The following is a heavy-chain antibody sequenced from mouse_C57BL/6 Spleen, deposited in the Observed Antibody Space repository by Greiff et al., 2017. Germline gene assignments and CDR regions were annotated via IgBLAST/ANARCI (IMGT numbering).Heavy chain of an antibody. V-gene: IGHV1-52*01. J-gene: IGHJ2*01. Sequence: QVQLQQPGAELVRPGSSVKLSCKASGYTFTSYWMHWVKQRPIQGLEWIGNIDPSDSETHYNQKFKDKATLTVDKSYSTAYMQLSSLTSEDSAVYYCARGDFTYYFDYWGQGTTLTVSS. CDR3: ARGDFTYYFDY. CDR2: IDPSDSET. CDR1: GYTFTSYW. D-gene: IGHD2-12*01.